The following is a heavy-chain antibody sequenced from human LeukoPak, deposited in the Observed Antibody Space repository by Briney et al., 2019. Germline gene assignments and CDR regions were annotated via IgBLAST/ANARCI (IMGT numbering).Heavy chain of an antibody. D-gene: IGHD3-22*01. CDR1: GYTFTSYG. V-gene: IGHV1-18*01. J-gene: IGHJ4*02. CDR2: ISAYNGNT. CDR3: ARRGQKGGYYDSSGYYYFDY. Sequence: ASVKVSCKASGYTFTSYGISWVRQAPGQGLEWMGWISAYNGNTNYAQKLQGRVTMTTDTSTSTAYMELRSLRSDDTAVYYCARRGQKGGYYDSSGYYYFDYWGQGTLVTVSS.